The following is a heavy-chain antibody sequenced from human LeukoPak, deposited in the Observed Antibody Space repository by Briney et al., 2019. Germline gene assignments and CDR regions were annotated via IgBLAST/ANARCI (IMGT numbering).Heavy chain of an antibody. V-gene: IGHV3-30*02. CDR3: ARATYSSTWYSRYFDL. CDR2: IRYDGSNK. Sequence: PGGSLRLSCAASGFTFSSYGMHWVRQAPGKGLEWVAFIRYDGSNKYYADSVKGRFTISRDNSKNTLYLQMNSLRAEDTAMYYCARATYSSTWYSRYFDLWGRGTLVTVSS. CDR1: GFTFSSYG. J-gene: IGHJ2*01. D-gene: IGHD6-13*01.